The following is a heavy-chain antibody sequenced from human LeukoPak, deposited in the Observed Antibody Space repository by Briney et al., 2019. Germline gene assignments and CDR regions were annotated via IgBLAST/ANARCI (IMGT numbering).Heavy chain of an antibody. V-gene: IGHV3-30*04. CDR3: ARADSSIAARLSRSSIFNYYYYMDV. CDR1: GFTFSRYA. J-gene: IGHJ6*03. Sequence: GGSLRLSCAASGFTFSRYAMHWARQAPGKGLEWVALISYDGTNKYYADSVKGRFTISRDNAKNSLYLQMNSLRAEDTAVYYCARADSSIAARLSRSSIFNYYYYMDVWGKGTTVTVSS. CDR2: ISYDGTNK. D-gene: IGHD6-6*01.